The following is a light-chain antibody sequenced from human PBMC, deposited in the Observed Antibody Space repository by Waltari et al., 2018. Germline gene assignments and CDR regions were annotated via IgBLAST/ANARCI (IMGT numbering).Light chain of an antibody. Sequence: QVVLTQSPSASASLGASVKLTCTLSSGHSSYAIAWHQQQPEKGPRYLIKVNSDGSHNKGDGLPELVSGSRSGAERYLTISGLQSEDEADYYCQTWGTGPRVFGGGTKLTVL. V-gene: IGLV4-69*01. CDR3: QTWGTGPRV. CDR2: VNSDGSH. CDR1: SGHSSYA. J-gene: IGLJ2*01.